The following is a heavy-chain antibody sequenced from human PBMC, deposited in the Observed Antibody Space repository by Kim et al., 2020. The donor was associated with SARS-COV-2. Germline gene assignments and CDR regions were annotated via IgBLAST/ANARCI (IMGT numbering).Heavy chain of an antibody. CDR2: ISYDGSNK. J-gene: IGHJ1*01. CDR1: GFTFSSYA. Sequence: GGSLRLSCAASGFTFSSYAMHWVRQAPGKGLEWVAVISYDGSNKYYADSVKGRFTISRDNSKNTLYLQMNSLRAEDTAVYYCARDFGRIQLWWEYFQHWGQGTLVTVSS. CDR3: ARDFGRIQLWWEYFQH. V-gene: IGHV3-30*04. D-gene: IGHD5-18*01.